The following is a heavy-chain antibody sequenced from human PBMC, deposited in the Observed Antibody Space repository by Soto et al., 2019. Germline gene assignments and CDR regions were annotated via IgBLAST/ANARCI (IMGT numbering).Heavy chain of an antibody. D-gene: IGHD3-9*01. CDR2: ISWDSGSI. CDR3: AREADILNWFDP. CDR1: GFIFYDYA. Sequence: GGSLRLSCAASGFIFYDYAMHWVRQAPGKGLEWVSGISWDSGSIIYADSVKGRFTISRDNAKNSLYLQMNSLRAEDTAVYYCAREADILNWFDPWGQGTLVTVSS. V-gene: IGHV3-9*01. J-gene: IGHJ5*02.